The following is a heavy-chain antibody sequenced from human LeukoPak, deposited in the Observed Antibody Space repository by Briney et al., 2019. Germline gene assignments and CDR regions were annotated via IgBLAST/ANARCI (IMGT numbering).Heavy chain of an antibody. CDR3: ARGGGSRSYEDWFDP. D-gene: IGHD3-10*01. CDR2: IWYDGSNK. Sequence: GGSLRLSCAASGFTFSSYGMHWVRQAPGKGLEWVAVIWYDGSNKYYADSVKGRFTISRDNSKNTLYLQMNSLRAEDTAVYYCARGGGSRSYEDWFDPWGQGTLVTVSS. J-gene: IGHJ5*02. V-gene: IGHV3-33*01. CDR1: GFTFSSYG.